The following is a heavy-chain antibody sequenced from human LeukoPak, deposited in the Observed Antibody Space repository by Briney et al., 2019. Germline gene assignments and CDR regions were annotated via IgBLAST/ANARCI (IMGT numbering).Heavy chain of an antibody. CDR3: ARRGYYDFWSGLDAFDI. CDR1: GFTFSNSA. D-gene: IGHD3-3*01. CDR2: IKQDGSEK. V-gene: IGHV3-7*01. J-gene: IGHJ3*02. Sequence: GGSLSLSCAASGFTFSNSAMTWVRQAPGKGLEWVANIKQDGSEKYYVDSVKGRFTISRDNAKNSLYLQMNSLRAEDTAVYYCARRGYYDFWSGLDAFDIWGQGTMVTVSS.